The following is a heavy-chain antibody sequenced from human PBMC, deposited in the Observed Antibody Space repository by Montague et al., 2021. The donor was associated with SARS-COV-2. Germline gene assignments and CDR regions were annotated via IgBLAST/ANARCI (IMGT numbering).Heavy chain of an antibody. CDR3: ARGGLAGGNYDIWSFSYTSPLDY. CDR2: INHRGST. V-gene: IGHV4-34*01. D-gene: IGHD3-3*01. J-gene: IGHJ4*02. Sequence: SETLSLTCAVYGGTFSAHSWSWVRQSPGKGLEWIGEINHRGSTTYMSSPKSRVTMSVDTSKNQFSLKLSSVTAADTAIYYCARGGLAGGNYDIWSFSYTSPLDYWGQGTPVTVSS. CDR1: GGTFSAHS.